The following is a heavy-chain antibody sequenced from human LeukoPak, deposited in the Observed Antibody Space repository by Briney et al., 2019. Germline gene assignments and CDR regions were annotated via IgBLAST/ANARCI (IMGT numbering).Heavy chain of an antibody. CDR1: GFTFSTFS. J-gene: IGHJ6*03. Sequence: GGSLRLSCAASGFTFSTFSMHWVRQAPGKGLEWVAVILYDGSTQYYADSVRGRFTASRDNSKDTLYLQMNSLRAEDTAVYYCAKDGDTAVSYYYYYYMDVWGKGTTVTVSS. CDR2: ILYDGSTQ. D-gene: IGHD5-18*01. V-gene: IGHV3-30*04. CDR3: AKDGDTAVSYYYYYYMDV.